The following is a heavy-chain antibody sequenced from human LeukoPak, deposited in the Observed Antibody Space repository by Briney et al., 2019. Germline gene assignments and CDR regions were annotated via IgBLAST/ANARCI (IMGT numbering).Heavy chain of an antibody. J-gene: IGHJ4*02. CDR2: INPQNGGT. CDR1: RYTFIGYY. V-gene: IGHV1-2*02. Sequence: GASVKVSCKASRYTFIGYYIHWMRQAPGQGLEWMGWINPQNGGTNYAQKFQGRVTMTRDTSISTAYMELSRLRSDDTAVYYCARPSIVGATENFDYWGQGTLVTVSS. D-gene: IGHD1-26*01. CDR3: ARPSIVGATENFDY.